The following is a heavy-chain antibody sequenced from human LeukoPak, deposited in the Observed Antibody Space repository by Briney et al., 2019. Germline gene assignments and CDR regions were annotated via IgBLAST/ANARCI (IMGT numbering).Heavy chain of an antibody. CDR3: ARLGATTEVDY. CDR1: GGSISSSSYY. V-gene: IGHV4-39*01. D-gene: IGHD1-26*01. J-gene: IGHJ4*02. Sequence: SETLSLSCTVSGGSISSSSYYWGWIRQPPGKGLEWIGSFYYSGSTYYNPSLKSRVTISVDTSKNQFSLKLSSVTAADTAVYYCARLGATTEVDYWGQGTLVTVSS. CDR2: FYYSGST.